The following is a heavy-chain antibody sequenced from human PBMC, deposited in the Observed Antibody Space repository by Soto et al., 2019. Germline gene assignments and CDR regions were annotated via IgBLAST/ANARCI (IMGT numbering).Heavy chain of an antibody. CDR1: GGSISSYY. CDR3: ARYSSSWYWLDP. J-gene: IGHJ5*02. CDR2: IYYSGST. V-gene: IGHV4-59*01. D-gene: IGHD6-13*01. Sequence: SETLSLTCTVSGGSISSYYWSWIRQPPGKGLEWIGYIYYSGSTNYNPSLKSRVTISVDTSKNQFSLKLSSVTAADTAVYYCARYSSSWYWLDPWGQGTLVTVYS.